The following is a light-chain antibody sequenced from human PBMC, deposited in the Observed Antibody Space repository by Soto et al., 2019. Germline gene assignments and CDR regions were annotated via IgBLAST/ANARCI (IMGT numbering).Light chain of an antibody. V-gene: IGLV2-14*01. CDR1: NTDVGQDKS. Sequence: ALTQPASVSGSRGQSITISCVGRNTDVGQDKSVSWYQQGPGKAPKLLIFEVTNRPSGVSSRFSGSRSGNTASLTISGLQPDDEGDYFCVSYTDTDTLVFGTGTKVTVL. CDR2: EVT. CDR3: VSYTDTDTLV. J-gene: IGLJ1*01.